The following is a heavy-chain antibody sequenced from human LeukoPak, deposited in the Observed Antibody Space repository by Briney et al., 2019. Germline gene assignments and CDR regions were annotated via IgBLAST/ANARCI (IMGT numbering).Heavy chain of an antibody. Sequence: GGSLRLACAASGFTFSSHNMNWVRQAPMKGLEWVSSIGTDGSYIYYADSVQGRFTISRDNAKNSLYLQMNSLTAEDTAVYYCARKMKTGDRVGTFDIWGQGTMVTVSS. CDR2: IGTDGSYI. D-gene: IGHD1-1*01. CDR1: GFTFSSHN. J-gene: IGHJ3*02. V-gene: IGHV3-21*01. CDR3: ARKMKTGDRVGTFDI.